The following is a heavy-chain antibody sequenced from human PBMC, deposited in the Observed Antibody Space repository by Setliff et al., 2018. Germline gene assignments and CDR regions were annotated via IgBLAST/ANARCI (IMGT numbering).Heavy chain of an antibody. Sequence: SETLSLTCTVSGGSISSGDYYWSWIRQPPGKGLEWIGYIYFSGSTYYNPSLKSRVTISVDTSKNQFSLKLSSVTAADTAVYYCARGGEGALGIPYYGMDVWGQGTTVTVSS. V-gene: IGHV4-30-4*08. J-gene: IGHJ6*02. D-gene: IGHD2-21*01. CDR1: GGSISSGDYY. CDR3: ARGGEGALGIPYYGMDV. CDR2: IYFSGST.